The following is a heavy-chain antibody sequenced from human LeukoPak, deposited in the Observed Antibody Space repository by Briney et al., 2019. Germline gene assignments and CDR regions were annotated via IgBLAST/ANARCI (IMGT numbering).Heavy chain of an antibody. CDR1: GGSFSGYY. J-gene: IGHJ6*02. Sequence: PSETLSLTCAVYGGSFSGYYWSWIRQPPGKGLGWIGEINHSGSTNYNPSLKSRVTISVDTSKNQFSLKLSSVTAADTAVYYCAKGPTHYYYGMEVWGQRTTVPVSS. CDR2: INHSGST. CDR3: AKGPTHYYYGMEV. V-gene: IGHV4-34*01.